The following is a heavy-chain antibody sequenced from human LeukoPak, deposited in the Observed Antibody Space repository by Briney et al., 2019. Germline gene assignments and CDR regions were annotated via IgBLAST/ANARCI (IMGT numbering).Heavy chain of an antibody. J-gene: IGHJ3*02. CDR3: ARGGSSYGSDAFDI. Sequence: GGSLRLSCAASGFTFSSYSMNWVRQAPGKGLEWVSSISSSSSYIYYADSVKGRFTISRDNAKNSLYLRMNSLRAEDTAVYYCARGGSSYGSDAFDIWGQGTMVTVSS. D-gene: IGHD5-18*01. V-gene: IGHV3-21*01. CDR1: GFTFSSYS. CDR2: ISSSSSYI.